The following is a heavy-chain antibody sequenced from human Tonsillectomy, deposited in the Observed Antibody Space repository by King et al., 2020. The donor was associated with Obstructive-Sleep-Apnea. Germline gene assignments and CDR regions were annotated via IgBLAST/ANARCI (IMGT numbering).Heavy chain of an antibody. V-gene: IGHV3-9*01. Sequence: VQLVESGGGLVQPGRSLRLSCAASGFTFDDYAMHWVRQAPGKGLEWVSGISWNSGSIGYADSVKGRFTISRDNAKNSLYLQMNSLRAEDTDLYYCAKARAVAGIDAFDIWGQGTMVTVSS. CDR2: ISWNSGSI. J-gene: IGHJ3*02. CDR3: AKARAVAGIDAFDI. D-gene: IGHD6-19*01. CDR1: GFTFDDYA.